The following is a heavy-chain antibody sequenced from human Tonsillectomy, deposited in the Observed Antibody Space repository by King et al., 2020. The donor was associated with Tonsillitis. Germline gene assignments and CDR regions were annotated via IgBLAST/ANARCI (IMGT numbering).Heavy chain of an antibody. CDR3: ASGAADYDDGRDV. Sequence: VQLVASGGGLVPPGGSLRLSCAASGFTVSNNYMRWVRQAPGKGLEWVSVIYNGGSTYYADSVKGRFTISRHNSKHTLYLQMNSLRAAATAGYYWASGAADYDDGRDVWGQGTTGTGSS. CDR2: IYNGGST. V-gene: IGHV3-53*04. CDR1: GFTVSNNY. J-gene: IGHJ6*02. D-gene: IGHD6-25*01.